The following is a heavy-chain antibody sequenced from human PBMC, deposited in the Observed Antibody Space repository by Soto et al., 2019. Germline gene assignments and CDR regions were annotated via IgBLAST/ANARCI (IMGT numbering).Heavy chain of an antibody. CDR3: ARVRYRPDY. D-gene: IGHD3-9*01. CDR1: GLTVSGKK. V-gene: IGHV3-30-3*01. J-gene: IGHJ4*02. Sequence: PGGSLRLSCVASGLTVSGKKYMAWVRQAPGKGLEWVAVISYDGSNKYYADSVKGRFTISRDNSKNTLYLQMNSLRAEDTAVYYCARVRYRPDYWGQGTLVTVSS. CDR2: ISYDGSNK.